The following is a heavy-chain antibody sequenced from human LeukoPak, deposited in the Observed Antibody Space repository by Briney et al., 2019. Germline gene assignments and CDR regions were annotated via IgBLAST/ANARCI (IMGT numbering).Heavy chain of an antibody. CDR3: AKGAIWYGDYWEAFDI. CDR2: IWYDGSNK. V-gene: IGHV3-30*02. D-gene: IGHD4-17*01. J-gene: IGHJ3*02. Sequence: GGSLRLSCAASGFTFSSYGMHWVRQAPGKGLEWVAVIWYDGSNKYYADSVKGRFTISRDNSKNTLYLQMNSLRTEDTAVYYCAKGAIWYGDYWEAFDIWGQGTMVTVSS. CDR1: GFTFSSYG.